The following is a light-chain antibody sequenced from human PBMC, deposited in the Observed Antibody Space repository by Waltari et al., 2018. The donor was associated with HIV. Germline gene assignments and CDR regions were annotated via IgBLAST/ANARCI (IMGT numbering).Light chain of an antibody. V-gene: IGLV2-8*01. CDR2: EVS. CDR3: SSYAGSNNLV. J-gene: IGLJ2*01. CDR1: SSDLGGYNY. Sequence: SALTPPPSASGSPGRSVTISCTGTSSDLGGYNYVSWYQQHPGKAPKLMIYEVSKRPSGVPDRFSGSKSGNTASLTVSGLQAEDEADYYCSSYAGSNNLVFGGGTKLTVL.